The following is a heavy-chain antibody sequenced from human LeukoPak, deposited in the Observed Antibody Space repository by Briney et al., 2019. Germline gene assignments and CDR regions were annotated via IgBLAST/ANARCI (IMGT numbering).Heavy chain of an antibody. V-gene: IGHV3-33*06. CDR2: IWYDGSNK. CDR1: GFTFSSYG. Sequence: GGSLRLSCAASGFTFSSYGMHWVRQAPGKGLEWVAVIWYDGSNKYYADSVKGRFTISRDNSKNTLYLQMNSLRAEDTAVYYCAKDGPYYYDSSGYTLDYWGQGTLVTVYS. CDR3: AKDGPYYYDSSGYTLDY. D-gene: IGHD3-22*01. J-gene: IGHJ4*02.